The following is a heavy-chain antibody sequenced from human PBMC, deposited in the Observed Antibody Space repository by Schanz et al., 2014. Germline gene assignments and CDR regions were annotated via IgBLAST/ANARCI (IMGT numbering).Heavy chain of an antibody. J-gene: IGHJ4*02. CDR1: GFSFSTYW. D-gene: IGHD6-19*01. CDR3: AASSGWHPSTDY. Sequence: EQLVESGGGLVQPGGSLRLSCAASGFSFSTYWMSWVRQAPGKGLEWLSYISDSGTYTNYADSVKGRFTISRDNAKSSLYLQMNSLRAEDTAVYYCAASSGWHPSTDYWGQGTLVTVSS. CDR2: ISDSGTYT. V-gene: IGHV3-11*05.